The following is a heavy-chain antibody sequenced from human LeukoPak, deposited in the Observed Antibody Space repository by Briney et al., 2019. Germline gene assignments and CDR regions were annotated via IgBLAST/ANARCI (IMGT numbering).Heavy chain of an antibody. J-gene: IGHJ4*02. CDR2: IYYSGST. Sequence: SETLSLTCTVAGGSISSSYYYWGWIRQPPGKGLEWIGTIYYSGSTYYNPSLKSRVTISVDTSKNKFSLKLSSVTAQDTAVYYCARHEDRNWYFDHWGQGPLVTVSS. CDR3: ARHEDRNWYFDH. D-gene: IGHD1-1*01. CDR1: GGSISSSYYY. V-gene: IGHV4-39*01.